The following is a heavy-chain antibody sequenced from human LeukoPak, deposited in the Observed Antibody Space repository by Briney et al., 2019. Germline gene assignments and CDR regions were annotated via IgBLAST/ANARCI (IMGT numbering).Heavy chain of an antibody. J-gene: IGHJ4*02. CDR1: GDSISSSNSY. CDR3: AKGPRGGYFQNY. CDR2: MWFGATT. D-gene: IGHD2-21*01. Sequence: SETLSLTCTVSGDSISSSNSYWGWIRQPPGKGLEWIGSMWFGATTSYDPSLKSRVTISIDPSKNQFSLKLSSVTAADTALYFWAKGPRGGYFQNYWGQGTLVTVPS. V-gene: IGHV4-39*07.